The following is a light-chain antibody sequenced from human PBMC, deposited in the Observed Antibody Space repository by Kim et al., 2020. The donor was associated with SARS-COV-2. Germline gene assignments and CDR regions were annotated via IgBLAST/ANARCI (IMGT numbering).Light chain of an antibody. CDR1: SSDVGSYNL. V-gene: IGLV2-23*02. Sequence: GQSIPISCTGTSSDVGSYNLVSWYQQHPGKAPKLMIYEVSKRPSGVSNRISGSKSGNTASLTISGLQAEDEADYYCCSYAGSSTLVFGGGTKLTVL. CDR3: CSYAGSSTLV. J-gene: IGLJ3*02. CDR2: EVS.